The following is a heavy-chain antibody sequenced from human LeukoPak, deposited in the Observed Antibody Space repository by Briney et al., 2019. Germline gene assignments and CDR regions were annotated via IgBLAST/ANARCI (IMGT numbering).Heavy chain of an antibody. V-gene: IGHV4-39*01. D-gene: IGHD3-22*01. CDR3: ARHIGTTGSGYYPY. Sequence: SETLSLTCTVSGGSIYTSTYWGWIRQPPGKGLEWIGSMVYSGSTFYNPSLRSRVTISVDTSKNQFSLNLSSVTAADTAVYYCARHIGTTGSGYYPYWGQGTLVTVSS. CDR1: GGSIYTSTY. CDR2: MVYSGST. J-gene: IGHJ4*02.